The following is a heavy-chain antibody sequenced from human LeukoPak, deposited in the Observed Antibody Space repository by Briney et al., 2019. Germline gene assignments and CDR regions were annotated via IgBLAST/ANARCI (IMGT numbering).Heavy chain of an antibody. J-gene: IGHJ5*02. CDR2: ISWNSGSI. D-gene: IGHD3-10*01. V-gene: IGHV3-9*01. CDR3: ARDVMVREPGGWFDP. CDR1: GFTFDDYA. Sequence: GGSLRLSCAASGFTFDDYAMHWVRQAPGKGLEWVSGISWNSGSIGYADSVKGRFTISRDNAKNSLYLQMNSLRAEDTAVYYCARDVMVREPGGWFDPWGQGTLVTVSS.